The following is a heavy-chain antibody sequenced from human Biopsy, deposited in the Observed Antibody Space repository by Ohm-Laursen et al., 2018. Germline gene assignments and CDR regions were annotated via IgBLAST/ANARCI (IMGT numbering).Heavy chain of an antibody. D-gene: IGHD6-6*01. V-gene: IGHV4-39*07. CDR1: GGSISSNNYY. CDR2: LSYSGNT. Sequence: SDTLSLTCTVSGGSISSNNYYWGWIRQPPGKGLEWIGSLSYSGNTYSNPSLKSRVTISVDTSKKQLSLKVRSVTAADTAVYYCARGEYSSSIFDHWGQGTLATVSS. J-gene: IGHJ4*02. CDR3: ARGEYSSSIFDH.